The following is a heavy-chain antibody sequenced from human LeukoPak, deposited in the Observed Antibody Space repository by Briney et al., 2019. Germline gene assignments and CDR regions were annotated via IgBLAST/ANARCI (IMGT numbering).Heavy chain of an antibody. J-gene: IGHJ3*02. CDR2: IYTSGST. CDR1: GGSISSYY. CDR3: ARVKSNWNDVGRYAFDI. V-gene: IGHV4-4*07. Sequence: SETLSLTCTVSGGSISSYYWSWIRQPAGKGLEWIGRIYTSGSTNYNPSLKSRVTMSVDTSKNQFSLKLSSVTAADTAVYYCARVKSNWNDVGRYAFDIWGQGTMVTVSS. D-gene: IGHD1-20*01.